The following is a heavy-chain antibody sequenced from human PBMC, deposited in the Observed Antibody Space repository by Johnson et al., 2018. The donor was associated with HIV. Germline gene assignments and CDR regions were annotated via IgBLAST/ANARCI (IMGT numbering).Heavy chain of an antibody. J-gene: IGHJ3*02. V-gene: IGHV3-20*04. Sequence: VQLVESGGGVIRPGGSLRLSCVASGFNFDDFDMSWVRQPPGGGLEWVSGINWSGGDAGYVDSVKGRFTISRDNAKNSLYLQMNSLRVEDKAVYYCARGGWLATNHAFDIWGQGTMVTVSS. CDR3: ARGGWLATNHAFDI. D-gene: IGHD5-24*01. CDR1: GFNFDDFD. CDR2: INWSGGDA.